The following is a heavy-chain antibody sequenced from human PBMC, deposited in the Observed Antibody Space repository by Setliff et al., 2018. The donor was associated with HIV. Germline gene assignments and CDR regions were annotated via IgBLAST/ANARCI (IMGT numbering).Heavy chain of an antibody. J-gene: IGHJ6*03. Sequence: SETLSLTCTVSGDSISSGSYYWSWIRQPAGKGLEWIGRIYTSGTTNYNPSLKSRVTISVDTSKNQFSLKLSSVTAADTAVYFCASSSWYYYYYYYLDAWGKGTTVTVSS. CDR2: IYTSGTT. CDR3: ASSSWYYYYYYYLDA. CDR1: GDSISSGSYY. D-gene: IGHD6-13*01. V-gene: IGHV4-61*02.